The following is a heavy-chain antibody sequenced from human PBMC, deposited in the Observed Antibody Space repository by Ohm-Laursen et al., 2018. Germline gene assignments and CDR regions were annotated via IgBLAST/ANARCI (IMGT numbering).Heavy chain of an antibody. D-gene: IGHD1-1*01. CDR1: GYTFTTYD. J-gene: IGHJ4*02. CDR3: ARAVRNQLVSDY. CDR2: MNPNSGNT. V-gene: IGHV1-8*02. Sequence: SVKVSCKASGYTFTTYDITWARQAAGQGPEWMGWMNPNSGNTGYAQKFRDRVTMTSDTSISTAYMELYGLTSEDTAAYYCARAVRNQLVSDYWGQGTLVTVSS.